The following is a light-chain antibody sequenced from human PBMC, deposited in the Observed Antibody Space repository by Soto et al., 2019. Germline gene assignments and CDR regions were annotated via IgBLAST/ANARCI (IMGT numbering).Light chain of an antibody. Sequence: DIRMTQSPSTLSASVGVRVTITCRASQSISSWLAWYQQKPGKAPKPLICKPSSLESGVPSRLTGSGSGTEFTLTISCLQPDDLATYYCQQYDSYPRTFGQGTKVEIE. J-gene: IGKJ1*01. CDR3: QQYDSYPRT. CDR1: QSISSW. CDR2: KPS. V-gene: IGKV1-5*03.